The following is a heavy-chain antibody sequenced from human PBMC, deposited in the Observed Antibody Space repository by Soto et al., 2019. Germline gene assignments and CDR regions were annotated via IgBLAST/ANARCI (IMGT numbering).Heavy chain of an antibody. CDR1: GFTFSSYG. Sequence: GGSLRLSCAASGFTFSSYGMHWVRQAPGKGLEWVAVIWYDGSNKYYADSVKGRFTISRDNSKNTLYLQMNSLRAEGTAVYYCARDLFTGDPSAPGDYWGQGTLVTVSS. CDR3: ARDLFTGDPSAPGDY. V-gene: IGHV3-33*01. J-gene: IGHJ4*02. D-gene: IGHD3-16*01. CDR2: IWYDGSNK.